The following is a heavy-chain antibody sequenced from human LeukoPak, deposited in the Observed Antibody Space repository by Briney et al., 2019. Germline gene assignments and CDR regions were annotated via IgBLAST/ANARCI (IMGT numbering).Heavy chain of an antibody. CDR1: GCSISDYY. Sequence: SETLSITCTVSGCSISDYYWTWIRQRPGKGLEWIGYIYYSGSTNYNPSLKSRVTISVDTSKNQFSLKLSSVTAADTAVYYCARVGGTNYYYYGMDVWGQGTTVTVSS. J-gene: IGHJ6*02. D-gene: IGHD3-16*01. V-gene: IGHV4-59*01. CDR2: IYYSGST. CDR3: ARVGGTNYYYYGMDV.